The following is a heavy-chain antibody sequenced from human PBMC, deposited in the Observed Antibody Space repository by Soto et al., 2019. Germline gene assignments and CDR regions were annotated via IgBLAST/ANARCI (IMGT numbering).Heavy chain of an antibody. CDR2: ISAYNGNT. Sequence: ASVKVSCKASGYTFTSYGISWVRQAPGQGLEWMGWISAYNGNTNYAQKLQGRVTMTTDTSTSTAYMELRSLSFDDTAVYYCARERYSRGSDYWGQGTLVTVSS. CDR1: GYTFTSYG. J-gene: IGHJ4*02. CDR3: ARERYSRGSDY. V-gene: IGHV1-18*01. D-gene: IGHD6-13*01.